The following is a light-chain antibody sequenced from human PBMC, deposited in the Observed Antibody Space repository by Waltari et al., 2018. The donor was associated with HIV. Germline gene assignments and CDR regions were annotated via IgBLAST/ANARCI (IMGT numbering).Light chain of an antibody. V-gene: IGKV4-1*01. J-gene: IGKJ3*01. CDR1: QSVLYSSNNKNY. CDR2: WAS. Sequence: DIVMTQSPDSLAVSLGERATINCTSSQSVLYSSNNKNYLAWYQQKPGQPPKLLLFWASTRDFGVPDRFSGSGSGTDFTLTISSLQAEDVALYYCQQYYSTPLTFGPGTKVDIK. CDR3: QQYYSTPLT.